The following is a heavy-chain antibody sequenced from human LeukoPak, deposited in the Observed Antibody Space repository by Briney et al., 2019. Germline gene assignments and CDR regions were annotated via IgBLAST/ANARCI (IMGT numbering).Heavy chain of an antibody. CDR2: INHSGST. V-gene: IGHV4-34*01. D-gene: IGHD2-2*01. CDR3: ARRPDIVVVPAAAPRLDYFDY. CDR1: GGSFSGYY. J-gene: IGHJ4*02. Sequence: SETLPLTCAVYGGSFSGYYWSWIRQPPGKGLEWIGEINHSGSTNYNPSLKGRVTISVDTSKNQFSLKLSSVTAADTAVYYCARRPDIVVVPAAAPRLDYFDYWGQGTLVTVSS.